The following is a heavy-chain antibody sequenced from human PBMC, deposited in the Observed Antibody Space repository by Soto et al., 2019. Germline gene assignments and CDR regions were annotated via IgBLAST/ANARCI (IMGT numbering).Heavy chain of an antibody. CDR2: IRYDGSDK. D-gene: IGHD6-19*01. J-gene: IGHJ4*02. Sequence: QVQLVESGGGVVQPGRSLRLSCTTSGFTFSSYAMHWVRQAPGKGLEWVAVIRYDGSDKYYADSVKGRFTISRDNSKNTLYLQMSSLRAEDTAIDYCAREYSRGWYYLDCWGQGALVTVSS. V-gene: IGHV3-33*01. CDR1: GFTFSSYA. CDR3: AREYSRGWYYLDC.